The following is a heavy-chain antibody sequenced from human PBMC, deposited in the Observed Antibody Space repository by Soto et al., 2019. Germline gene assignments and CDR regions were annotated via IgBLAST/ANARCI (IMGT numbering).Heavy chain of an antibody. J-gene: IGHJ3*02. Sequence: QVQLQESGPGLVKPSQTLSLTCTVSGGSISNNNYFWSWIRQHPGKGLEWIGYIHYRGSAYYNPSLNGRVTILVDKTKKQFSMKLSSVKAADTAMYYCAREVNVPADADAFDIWGQGTMVTVSS. CDR3: AREVNVPADADAFDI. CDR1: GGSISNNNYF. V-gene: IGHV4-31*03. D-gene: IGHD2-2*01. CDR2: IHYRGSA.